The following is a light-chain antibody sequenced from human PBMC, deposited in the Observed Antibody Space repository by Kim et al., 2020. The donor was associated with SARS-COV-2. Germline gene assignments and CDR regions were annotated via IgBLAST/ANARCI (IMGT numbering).Light chain of an antibody. CDR2: LGS. J-gene: IGKJ4*01. CDR1: QSLLHSNGYNY. Sequence: EPASISCRSSQSLLHSNGYNYLDWYLQKPGQSPQLLIYLGSTRASGVPDRFSGSGSGTDFTLKISRVEAEDVGVYYCMQALQTPLFGGGTKVDIK. CDR3: MQALQTPL. V-gene: IGKV2-28*01.